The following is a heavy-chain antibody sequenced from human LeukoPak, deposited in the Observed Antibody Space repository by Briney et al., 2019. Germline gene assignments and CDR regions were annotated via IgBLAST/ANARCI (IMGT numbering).Heavy chain of an antibody. CDR2: IKEDGSET. Sequence: GGSLRLSCAASGFTFSNYWMSWVRQAPGKGLEWVANIKEDGSETYYVDSVKGRFTISRENAKNSLYLQMNSLRAEDTAAYYCARDSSSTWYYVYWGQGTLVTVSS. V-gene: IGHV3-7*01. J-gene: IGHJ4*02. CDR3: ARDSSSTWYYVY. D-gene: IGHD6-13*01. CDR1: GFTFSNYW.